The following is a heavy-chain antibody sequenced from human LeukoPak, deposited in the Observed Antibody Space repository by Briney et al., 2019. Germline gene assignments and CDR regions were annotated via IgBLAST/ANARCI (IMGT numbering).Heavy chain of an antibody. CDR2: ISYDGSDK. CDR3: AKVGYIVLKVYAGWFDP. D-gene: IGHD2-8*01. Sequence: TGGSLRLSCAASGFTFDNYGMHWVRQAPGKGLEWVAIISYDGSDKYYADSVKGRFTISRDNSKNTLYLQMNSLRAEDTAVYYCAKVGYIVLKVYAGWFDPWGQGTLVTVSS. CDR1: GFTFDNYG. V-gene: IGHV3-30*18. J-gene: IGHJ5*02.